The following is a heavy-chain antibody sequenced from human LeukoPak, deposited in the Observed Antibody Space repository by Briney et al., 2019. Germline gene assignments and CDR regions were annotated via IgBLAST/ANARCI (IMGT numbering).Heavy chain of an antibody. Sequence: GGSLRLSCAASGFAVSSNYMNWVRQAPGKGLEWVSVIYSDGRTYYADSVKGRFTISRDVSKNTLFLEMTSLRAEDTGVYYCARDHGSSWSPTPGFYYFDHWGQGTLVTVSS. J-gene: IGHJ4*02. CDR1: GFAVSSNY. CDR3: ARDHGSSWSPTPGFYYFDH. CDR2: IYSDGRT. D-gene: IGHD6-13*01. V-gene: IGHV3-53*01.